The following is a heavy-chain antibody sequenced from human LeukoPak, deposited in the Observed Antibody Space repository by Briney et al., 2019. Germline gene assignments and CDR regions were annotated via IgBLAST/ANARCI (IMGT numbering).Heavy chain of an antibody. V-gene: IGHV4-31*03. J-gene: IGHJ4*02. CDR2: IYYSGST. CDR3: ATYSGSLYYFDY. Sequence: PSQTLSLTCTVSGGSISSGGYYWSWLRQHPGTGLEWIGYIYYSGSTYYNPSLKSRVTISVDTSKNQFSLKLSSVTAADTAVYYCATYSGSLYYFDYWGQGTLVTVSS. CDR1: GGSISSGGYY. D-gene: IGHD1-26*01.